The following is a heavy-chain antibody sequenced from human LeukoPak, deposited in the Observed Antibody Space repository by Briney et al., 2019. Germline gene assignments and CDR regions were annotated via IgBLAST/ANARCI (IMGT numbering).Heavy chain of an antibody. Sequence: GGSLRLSCAASGFTFDDYGMSWVRQAPGKGLEWVSGINWNGGGTGYADSVKGRFTISRDNAKNSLYLQMNSLRAEDTALYYCARDPRWNDSGDYWGQGTLVTVSS. CDR1: GFTFDDYG. D-gene: IGHD1-1*01. J-gene: IGHJ4*02. CDR2: INWNGGGT. V-gene: IGHV3-20*04. CDR3: ARDPRWNDSGDY.